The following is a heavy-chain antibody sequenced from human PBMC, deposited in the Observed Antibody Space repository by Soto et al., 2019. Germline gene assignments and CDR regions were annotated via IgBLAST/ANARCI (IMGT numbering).Heavy chain of an antibody. Sequence: SSETLSLTCSVSAGSISSNYWSWIRQPAGKRLEWVGRIYTSGSTNYNPSLKSRVTMSIDTSKNQFSLNLTSVTAADTAVYYCVRESPPGFNWFDPWGQGILVTVSS. D-gene: IGHD3-10*01. CDR2: IYTSGST. V-gene: IGHV4-4*07. CDR1: AGSISSNY. J-gene: IGHJ5*02. CDR3: VRESPPGFNWFDP.